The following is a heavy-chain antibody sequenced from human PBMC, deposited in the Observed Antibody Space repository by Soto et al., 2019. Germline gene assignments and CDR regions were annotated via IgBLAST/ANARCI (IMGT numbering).Heavy chain of an antibody. CDR3: ASVPGQLVPRADY. CDR1: VGSISSGDYY. Sequence: QVQLQESGPGLVKPSQTLSLTCTVSVGSISSGDYYWSWIRHPPGKVLEWIGYSYYSGSTYYNPSLKSRVTISVDTSKNQFSLKLSSVTAADTAVYYCASVPGQLVPRADYWGQGTLVTVSS. V-gene: IGHV4-30-4*01. D-gene: IGHD6-6*01. J-gene: IGHJ4*02. CDR2: SYYSGST.